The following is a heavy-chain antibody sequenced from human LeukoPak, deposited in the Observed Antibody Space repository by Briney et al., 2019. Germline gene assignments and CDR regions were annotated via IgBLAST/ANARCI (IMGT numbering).Heavy chain of an antibody. CDR1: GGSFSGYY. CDR3: ARGRGRSRIPGV. J-gene: IGHJ6*02. D-gene: IGHD3-16*01. V-gene: IGHV4-34*01. Sequence: PSETLSLTCAVYGGSFSGYYWSWIRQPPGKGLEWIGEINHSGSTNYNPSLKSRVTISVDTSKNQFSLKLSSVTAADTAVYYCARGRGRSRIPGVWGQGTTVTVSS. CDR2: INHSGST.